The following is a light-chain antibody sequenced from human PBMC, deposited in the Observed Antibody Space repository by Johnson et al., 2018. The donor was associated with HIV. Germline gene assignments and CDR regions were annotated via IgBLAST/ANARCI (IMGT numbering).Light chain of an antibody. CDR1: SSNIGNNY. J-gene: IGLJ1*01. CDR2: ENN. CDR3: GTWDSSLSVLYV. Sequence: QSVLTQPPSMSAAPGQKVTISCSGSSSNIGNNYVSWYQQLPGTAPKLLIFENNKRPSGIPDRFSGSKSGTSATLGITGLQTGDEADDYCGTWDSSLSVLYVFGTGTKVTVL. V-gene: IGLV1-51*02.